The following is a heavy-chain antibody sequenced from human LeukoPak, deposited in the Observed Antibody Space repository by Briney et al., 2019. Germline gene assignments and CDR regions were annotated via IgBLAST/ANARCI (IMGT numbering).Heavy chain of an antibody. D-gene: IGHD5-12*01. CDR1: GFTFSHFG. CDR2: ISTSSGTI. J-gene: IGHJ4*02. CDR3: ARDRSLATPFDY. V-gene: IGHV3-48*01. Sequence: GGSLRLSCAASGFTFSHFGMNWVRQAPGKGLEWVSYISTSSGTIYYADSVKGRFTISRDNAYNSLSLHLNSLRAEDTAVYYCARDRSLATPFDYWGQGTLVTVSS.